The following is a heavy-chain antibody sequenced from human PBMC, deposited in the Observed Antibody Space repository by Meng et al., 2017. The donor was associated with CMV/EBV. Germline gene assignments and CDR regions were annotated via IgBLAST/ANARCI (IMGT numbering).Heavy chain of an antibody. CDR2: SYTSGST. V-gene: IGHV4-61*02. J-gene: IGHJ5*02. D-gene: IGHD2-21*01. CDR1: GGSISSGRYH. Sequence: QVPLQESGPRLVQPSQTLSLTLPVSGGSISSGRYHWSWIRQPAGKGLELIGRSYTSGSTNYNPSLNSRVTISVDTSKNQFSLKLSSVTAADTAVYYCARTGVVGWFEPWGQGTLVTVSS. CDR3: ARTGVVGWFEP.